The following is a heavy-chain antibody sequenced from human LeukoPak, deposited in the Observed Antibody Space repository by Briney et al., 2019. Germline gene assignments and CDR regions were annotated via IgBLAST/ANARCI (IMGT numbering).Heavy chain of an antibody. CDR1: GYTFSSYS. D-gene: IGHD3-22*01. CDR3: ARLRRNSDRSGYYYYYDY. Sequence: KPGGSLRLSCAASGYTFSSYSINWVRQAPGKGLEWVSSISVGSNYIYYADSVRGRFSISRDDAWNSLYLQMDSLRGDDTAVYYRARLRRNSDRSGYYYYYDYWGQGTLVTVSS. V-gene: IGHV3-21*01. CDR2: ISVGSNYI. J-gene: IGHJ4*02.